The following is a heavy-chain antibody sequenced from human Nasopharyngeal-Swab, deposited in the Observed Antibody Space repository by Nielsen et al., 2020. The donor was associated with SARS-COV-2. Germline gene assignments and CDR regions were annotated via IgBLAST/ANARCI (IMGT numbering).Heavy chain of an antibody. D-gene: IGHD1-14*01. CDR3: TREVNRKYYFDY. CDR1: GFTFGDYA. Sequence: GESLKISCTASGFTFGDYAMSWVRQAPGKGLEWVGFIRSEAYGGTTEYAASVKGRFTISRDDSKSIAYLQMNSLKTEDTAVYYCTREVNRKYYFDYWGQGTLVTVSS. CDR2: IRSEAYGGTT. V-gene: IGHV3-49*04. J-gene: IGHJ4*02.